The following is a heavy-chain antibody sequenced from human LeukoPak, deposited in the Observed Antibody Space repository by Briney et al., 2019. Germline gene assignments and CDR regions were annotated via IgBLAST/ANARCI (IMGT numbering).Heavy chain of an antibody. CDR2: FNPENGNT. CDR1: GYTFTSYG. CDR3: AREHSSSWDQFDY. Sequence: ASVKVSCKASGYTFTSYGITWVRQAPGQGLEWMGWFNPENGNTNYAQKVQGRVTMTADTSTSTSYMELRGLRSDDTAVYYCAREHSSSWDQFDYWGQGTLVTVSS. V-gene: IGHV1-18*01. D-gene: IGHD6-13*01. J-gene: IGHJ4*02.